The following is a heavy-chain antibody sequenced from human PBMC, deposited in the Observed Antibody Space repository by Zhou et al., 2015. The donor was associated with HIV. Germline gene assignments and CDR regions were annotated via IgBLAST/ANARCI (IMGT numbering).Heavy chain of an antibody. V-gene: IGHV1-3*05. Sequence: QVQLVQSGAEDRGPGASVKVSCRASAFTFTNFAIHWVRQAPGQGLEWMGMVSCGDMQTKYKLGFHGRITSTKDTSTGTLYMKLDGLSPSDTAVYYCVRAADQDFDSWGQGTLVVVST. CDR3: VRAADQDFDS. CDR1: AFTFTNFA. CDR2: VSCGDMQT. J-gene: IGHJ5*01. D-gene: IGHD2-2*01.